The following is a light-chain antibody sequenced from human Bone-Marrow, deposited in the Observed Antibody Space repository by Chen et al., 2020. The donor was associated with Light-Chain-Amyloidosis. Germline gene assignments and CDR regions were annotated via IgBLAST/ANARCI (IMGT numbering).Light chain of an antibody. CDR3: ATWDGSLSGVV. Sequence: HSVLTQPPSTSATPGQRVTISCSGSGSNIGSHDVVCYQQVPGKPPTLLIFNNDPRPSGFPDQFSAFKSVTAASLAIRGLLSEDEADYHCATWDGSLSGVVFGGGTKVTVL. CDR1: GSNIGSHD. J-gene: IGLJ2*01. CDR2: NND. V-gene: IGLV1-47*01.